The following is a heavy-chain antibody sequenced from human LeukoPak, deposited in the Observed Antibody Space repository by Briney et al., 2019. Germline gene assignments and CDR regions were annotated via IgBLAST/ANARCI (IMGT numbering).Heavy chain of an antibody. D-gene: IGHD6-19*01. CDR2: ISGGTGNT. CDR3: ARGTAYSSGWYNWFDP. V-gene: IGHV3-48*02. CDR1: GFTFSNYG. J-gene: IGHJ5*02. Sequence: GGSLRLSCAASGFTFSNYGMTWVRQAPGKGLEWVSLISGGTGNTYYADSVKGRFTISRDNAKNSLYLQMNSLRDEDTAVYYCARGTAYSSGWYNWFDPWGQGTLVTVSS.